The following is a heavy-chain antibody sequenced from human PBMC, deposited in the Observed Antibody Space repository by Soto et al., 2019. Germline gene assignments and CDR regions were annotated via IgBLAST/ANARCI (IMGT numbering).Heavy chain of an antibody. Sequence: PGGSLRLSCAASGFTFSGNWMHWVRQVPGKGLVWVARIEGDASRTRYADSVKGRFTISRDDAKNTLYLQMNSLRVEDTAIYFCARGEERGYYYDSSGPDYWGQGTLVTVSS. CDR1: GFTFSGNW. CDR3: ARGEERGYYYDSSGPDY. D-gene: IGHD3-22*01. J-gene: IGHJ4*02. CDR2: IEGDASRT. V-gene: IGHV3-74*01.